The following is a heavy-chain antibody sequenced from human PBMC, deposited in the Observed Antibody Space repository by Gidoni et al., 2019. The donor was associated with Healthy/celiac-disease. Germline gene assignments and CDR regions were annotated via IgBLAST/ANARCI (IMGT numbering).Heavy chain of an antibody. CDR2: ISSSGSTI. CDR3: ARDLSIYPIYYFDY. CDR1: GFTFSSYE. Sequence: EVQLVESGGGLVQPGGSLRLSCAASGFTFSSYEMNWVRQAPGKGLEWVSYISSSGSTIYYADSVKGRFTISRDNAKNSLYLQMNSLRAEDTAVYYCARDLSIYPIYYFDYWGQGTLVTVSS. J-gene: IGHJ4*02. V-gene: IGHV3-48*03.